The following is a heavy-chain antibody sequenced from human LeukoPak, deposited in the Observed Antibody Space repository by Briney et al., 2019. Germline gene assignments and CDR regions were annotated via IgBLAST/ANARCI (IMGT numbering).Heavy chain of an antibody. CDR3: ASVPYYDSSGSPPH. J-gene: IGHJ4*02. V-gene: IGHV4-34*01. D-gene: IGHD3-22*01. CDR1: GGSFSGYY. CDR2: IYQSGST. Sequence: PSETLSLTCAVYGGSFSGYYWSWIRQPPGKGLEWLGSIYQSGSTYDNPSLKSRVTLSVDTSKNQFSLKLSSVTAADTAVYYCASVPYYDSSGSPPHWGQGTLVTVSS.